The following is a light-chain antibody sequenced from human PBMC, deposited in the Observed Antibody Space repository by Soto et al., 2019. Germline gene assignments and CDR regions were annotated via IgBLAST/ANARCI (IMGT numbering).Light chain of an antibody. CDR2: AAS. J-gene: IGKJ3*01. Sequence: DIQMTQSPSSLSASVGDRVTITCRASQGISNYLDWYQQKPGKVPKLLIYAASTLQSGVPSRFIGSGSWTDFTLNISSRQPADVATYYCQKYTSAPRVTFGPGTNVDIK. V-gene: IGKV1-27*01. CDR1: QGISNY. CDR3: QKYTSAPRVT.